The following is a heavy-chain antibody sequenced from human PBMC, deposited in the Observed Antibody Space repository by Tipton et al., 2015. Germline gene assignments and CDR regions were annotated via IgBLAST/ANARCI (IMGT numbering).Heavy chain of an antibody. CDR3: ACHDYDLLTRDYQTVDY. D-gene: IGHD3-9*01. V-gene: IGHV4-38-2*01. Sequence: TLSLTCAVSVYSISTDYYWVWIRQPPGKGLEWIGAISHSGKTYSNPSLKSRVTISADTSKNQFSLRLTSVTAADTAVYYCACHDYDLLTRDYQTVDYWGQGTLVTVSS. J-gene: IGHJ4*02. CDR2: ISHSGKT. CDR1: VYSISTDYY.